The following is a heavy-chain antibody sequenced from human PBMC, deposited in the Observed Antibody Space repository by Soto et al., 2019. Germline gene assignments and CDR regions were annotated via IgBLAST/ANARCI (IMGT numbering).Heavy chain of an antibody. CDR1: GGTFSSYA. D-gene: IGHD2-15*01. CDR2: IIPILGIA. J-gene: IGHJ2*01. V-gene: IGHV1-69*10. CDR3: AREGGGIVVVVAATPRYFDL. Sequence: ASVKVSCKASGGTFSSYAISWVRQAPGQGLEWMGGIIPILGIANYAQKFQGRVTITADKSTSTAYMELSSLRSEDTAVYYCAREGGGIVVVVAATPRYFDLWGRGTLVTVSS.